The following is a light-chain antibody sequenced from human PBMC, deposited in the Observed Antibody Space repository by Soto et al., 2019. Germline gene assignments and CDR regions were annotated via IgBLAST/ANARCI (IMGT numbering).Light chain of an antibody. Sequence: EIVMTQSPATLSVSPRERATLSCRASQNVGINLAWFQQKPGQAPRLLIYGTSISAPGIPARFSGSGSGTEFTRTISSLQFEDFAFYYGQQCNDWPLTFGGGTKVEIK. CDR2: GTS. J-gene: IGKJ4*01. V-gene: IGKV3-15*01. CDR1: QNVGIN. CDR3: QQCNDWPLT.